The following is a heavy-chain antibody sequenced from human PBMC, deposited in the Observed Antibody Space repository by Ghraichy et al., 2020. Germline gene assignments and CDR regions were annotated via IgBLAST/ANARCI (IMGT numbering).Heavy chain of an antibody. CDR1: AASISTNTYY. CDR3: ARLSQDYYDRTGSNWFDS. CDR2: LYYGGST. Sequence: SETLSLTCLVSAASISTNTYYWVWFRHAPGKGLEWIGSLYYGGSTYYNLSFKSRFSISVDRSTNQFSLRLSSVSAADTAVYFCARLSQDYYDRTGSNWFDSWSQGTLVTVS. D-gene: IGHD3-22*01. J-gene: IGHJ5*01. V-gene: IGHV4-39*01.